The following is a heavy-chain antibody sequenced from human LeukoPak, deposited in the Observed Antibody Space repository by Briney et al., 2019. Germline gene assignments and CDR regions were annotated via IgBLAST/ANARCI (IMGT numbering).Heavy chain of an antibody. V-gene: IGHV2-5*01. Sequence: SGPTLVKPTQTLTLTCTFSGFSLSTSGVAMGWIRQPPGKALEWLALIYWNDDKRYSPSLKSRLTITKDTSKNQVVLTMTNMDPVDTATYYCAHNQNVGSGWYFESLDNWFDPWGQGTLVTVSS. J-gene: IGHJ5*02. D-gene: IGHD6-19*01. CDR1: GFSLSTSGVA. CDR3: AHNQNVGSGWYFESLDNWFDP. CDR2: IYWNDDK.